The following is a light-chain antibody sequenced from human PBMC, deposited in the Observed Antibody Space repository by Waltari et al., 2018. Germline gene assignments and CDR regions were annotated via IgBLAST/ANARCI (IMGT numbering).Light chain of an antibody. Sequence: ETVMTQPATLSVSPGERVTLSCRASQSVSSKLAWYQQKRGQAPSLLIYGSATRVSDVPDRFSGSGSGTEFMLTISSLRSEDLAVYFCQQYHGWPLITFGQGTRLEIK. CDR3: QQYHGWPLIT. CDR1: QSVSSK. J-gene: IGKJ5*01. CDR2: GSA. V-gene: IGKV3-15*01.